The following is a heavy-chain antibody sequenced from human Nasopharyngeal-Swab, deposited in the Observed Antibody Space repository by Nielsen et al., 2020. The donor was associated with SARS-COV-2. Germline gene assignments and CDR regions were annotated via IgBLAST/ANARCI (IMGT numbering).Heavy chain of an antibody. Sequence: GALKISYAASGFTFSNYWMTWVRQAPGKGLEWVANVKQDGTEKYYVDSVKGRFTISRDNAKNSLYLQMNSLRVEDTAVYYCARKSSPFSASVHWGQGSLVTVSS. J-gene: IGHJ4*02. V-gene: IGHV3-7*01. D-gene: IGHD5/OR15-5a*01. CDR2: VKQDGTEK. CDR3: ARKSSPFSASVH. CDR1: GFTFSNYW.